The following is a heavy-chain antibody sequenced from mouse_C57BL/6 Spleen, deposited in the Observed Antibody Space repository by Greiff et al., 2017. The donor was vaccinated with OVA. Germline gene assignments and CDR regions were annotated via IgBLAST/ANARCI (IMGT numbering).Heavy chain of an antibody. CDR1: GFTFSSYA. CDR2: ISSGGDYI. J-gene: IGHJ3*01. Sequence: EVKVVESGEGLVKPGGSLKLSCAASGFTFSSYAMSWVRQTPEKRLEWVAYISSGGDYIYYADTVKGRFTISRDNARNTLYLQMSSLKSEDTAMYYCTRDTKDGTLFAYWGQGTLVTVSA. V-gene: IGHV5-9-1*02. CDR3: TRDTKDGTLFAY. D-gene: IGHD2-1*01.